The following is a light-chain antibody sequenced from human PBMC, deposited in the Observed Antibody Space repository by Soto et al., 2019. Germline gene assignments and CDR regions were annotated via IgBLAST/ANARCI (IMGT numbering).Light chain of an antibody. J-gene: IGKJ1*01. V-gene: IGKV1-5*03. CDR3: QHYNSYSGA. Sequence: DIQMTQSPSSVSASVGNRVTITCRASQGISSWLAGYQQKPGKAPKLLIYKASTLKRWVPSRFSGSGAGTEFTLTISSLQPDDFATYYCQHYNSYSGAFGQGTKVDIK. CDR2: KAS. CDR1: QGISSW.